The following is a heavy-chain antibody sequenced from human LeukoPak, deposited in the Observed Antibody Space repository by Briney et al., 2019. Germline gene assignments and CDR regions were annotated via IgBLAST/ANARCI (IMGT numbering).Heavy chain of an antibody. V-gene: IGHV4-61*01. D-gene: IGHD6-13*01. J-gene: IGHJ5*02. CDR3: ARGPSSHNWFDP. Sequence: PSETLSLTCTVSGGSVSSGSYYWSWIRQPPGKGLEWIGYIYYSGSTNYNPSLKSRVTISVDTSKNQFSLKLSSVTAADTAVYYCARGPSSHNWFDPWGQGTLVTVSS. CDR2: IYYSGST. CDR1: GGSVSSGSYY.